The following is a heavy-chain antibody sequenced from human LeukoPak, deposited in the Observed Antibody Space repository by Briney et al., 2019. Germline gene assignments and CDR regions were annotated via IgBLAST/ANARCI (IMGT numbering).Heavy chain of an antibody. D-gene: IGHD6-6*01. Sequence: SETLSLNCTVSGGSISSSRYYWGWIRQAPGRGLEWIGSIYYLGITYYNPSLNSRVTISVDTSNNLFSLRVSSVTAAHTAVYYCERLFEYSSSSRYFQHWGQGTVITVSS. CDR3: ERLFEYSSSSRYFQH. V-gene: IGHV4-39*01. CDR2: IYYLGIT. CDR1: GGSISSSRYY. J-gene: IGHJ1*01.